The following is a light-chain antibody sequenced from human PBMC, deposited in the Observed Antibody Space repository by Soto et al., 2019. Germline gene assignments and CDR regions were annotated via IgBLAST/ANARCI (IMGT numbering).Light chain of an antibody. V-gene: IGKV1-13*02. Sequence: AILLTQSPSSLSASVGDRVTITCRASQAINSALAWYQQKPGKAPDLLIFDASTLESGVPSRFSGRRSGTDFTLTISSLQAEDFATYYCQQFYTYPITFGQGTRLEIK. J-gene: IGKJ5*01. CDR2: DAS. CDR3: QQFYTYPIT. CDR1: QAINSA.